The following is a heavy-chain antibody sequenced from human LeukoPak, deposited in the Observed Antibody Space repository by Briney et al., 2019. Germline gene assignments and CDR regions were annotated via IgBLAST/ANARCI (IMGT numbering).Heavy chain of an antibody. Sequence: GGSLRLSCAASGFTFSSSAMSWVRQAPGKGLEWVSAISGSGGNTYYADSVKGRFTISRDIAKNSVSLHMNRLSVEDTAVYYCVAYKFLLSWSAFDFWGRGTMVTVSS. CDR2: ISGSGGNT. CDR1: GFTFSSSA. CDR3: VAYKFLLSWSAFDF. J-gene: IGHJ3*01. D-gene: IGHD6-13*01. V-gene: IGHV3-23*01.